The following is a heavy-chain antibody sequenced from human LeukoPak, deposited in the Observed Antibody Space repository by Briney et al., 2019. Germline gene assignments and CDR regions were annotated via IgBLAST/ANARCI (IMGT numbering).Heavy chain of an antibody. CDR2: INPSGGST. CDR1: GYTFTSYY. Sequence: GASVKVSCKASGYTFTSYYMHWVRQAPGQGLEWMGIINPSGGSTSYAQKFQGRVTITADESTSTAYMELSSLRSEDTAVYYCARNPRARIAVAGTNYYYMDVWGKGTTVTISS. V-gene: IGHV1-46*01. D-gene: IGHD6-19*01. J-gene: IGHJ6*03. CDR3: ARNPRARIAVAGTNYYYMDV.